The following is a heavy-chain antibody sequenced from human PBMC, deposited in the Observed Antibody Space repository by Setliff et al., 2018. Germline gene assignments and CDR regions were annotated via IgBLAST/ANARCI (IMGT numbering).Heavy chain of an antibody. D-gene: IGHD2-15*01. V-gene: IGHV1-18*01. CDR3: SISSLSICSCGTCPNSFDV. CDR2: INNYNFNT. Sequence: ASVKVSCKSSGFTFTDYGITWVRQVPGQGLEWMGWINNYNFNTQYAQKFQGRVTVTTDTSTTKAYMELRSLRADDTAVYYCSISSLSICSCGTCPNSFDVWGQGTMVTV. CDR1: GFTFTDYG. J-gene: IGHJ3*01.